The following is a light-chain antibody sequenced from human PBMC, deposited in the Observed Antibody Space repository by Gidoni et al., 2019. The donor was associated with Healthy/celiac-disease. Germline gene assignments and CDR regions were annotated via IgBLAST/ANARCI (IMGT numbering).Light chain of an antibody. Sequence: EIVLTQSPATLSLSPGERATLSCRASQSVSSYLAWYQQKPGQAPRLLIYDASNRATGIPARFRGSGSGTDFNLTISSLEPEDFAFYYCQQRSNWPLFTFGPGTKVDIK. CDR2: DAS. CDR3: QQRSNWPLFT. CDR1: QSVSSY. J-gene: IGKJ3*01. V-gene: IGKV3-11*01.